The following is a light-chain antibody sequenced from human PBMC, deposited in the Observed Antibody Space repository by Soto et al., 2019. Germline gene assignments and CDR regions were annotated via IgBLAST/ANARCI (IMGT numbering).Light chain of an antibody. V-gene: IGKV4-1*01. J-gene: IGKJ4*01. Sequence: DIVMTQSPDSLAVYLGERATINCKSSQSVLYNSNNKNYLAWYQQKPGQPPKLLIYWASTRETGVPDRFSGSGSGTDFTLNISSMQAADVAVYYFQQYSSSPLTFGGGTQVAIK. CDR2: WAS. CDR3: QQYSSSPLT. CDR1: QSVLYNSNNKNY.